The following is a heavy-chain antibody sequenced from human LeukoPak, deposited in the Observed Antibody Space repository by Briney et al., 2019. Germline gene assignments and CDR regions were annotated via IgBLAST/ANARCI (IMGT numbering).Heavy chain of an antibody. Sequence: GVSLRLSCAASGFTFSNYWMHWVRQAPGKGLVWVSRISNDGSGINYADSVRGRFTISRDYAKNTLYLQMSSLGAEDTAVYYCARDPQWRVDPWGQGTLVTVSS. CDR2: ISNDGSGI. V-gene: IGHV3-74*01. J-gene: IGHJ5*02. CDR3: ARDPQWRVDP. D-gene: IGHD2-8*01. CDR1: GFTFSNYW.